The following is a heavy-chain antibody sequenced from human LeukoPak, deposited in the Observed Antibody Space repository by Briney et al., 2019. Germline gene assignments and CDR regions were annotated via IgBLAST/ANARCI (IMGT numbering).Heavy chain of an antibody. CDR1: GFTFSSYD. CDR2: IGTAGDT. V-gene: IGHV3-13*01. J-gene: IGHJ6*02. D-gene: IGHD3-10*01. CDR3: AVRYYGSGSYVSGMDV. Sequence: GGSLRLSCAASGFTFSSYDMHWVCQATGKGLEWVSAIGTAGDTYYPGSVKGRFTISRENAKNSLYLQMNSLRAEDTAVYYCAVRYYGSGSYVSGMDVWGQGTTVTVSS.